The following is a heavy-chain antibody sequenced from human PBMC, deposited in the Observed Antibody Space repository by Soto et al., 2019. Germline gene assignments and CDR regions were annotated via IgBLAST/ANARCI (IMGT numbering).Heavy chain of an antibody. J-gene: IGHJ4*02. CDR3: AKNLPRTGRFDY. Sequence: SETLSLTCSLSGASITSTTYFWAWIRQPPGKGLEWVGSIYCSGKTHYNPSLKSRTTISVDRSRNQFSLQVSSVTAADTAVYYCAKNLPRTGRFDYWGQGTVVT. CDR2: IYCSGKT. V-gene: IGHV4-39*01. CDR1: GASITSTTYF.